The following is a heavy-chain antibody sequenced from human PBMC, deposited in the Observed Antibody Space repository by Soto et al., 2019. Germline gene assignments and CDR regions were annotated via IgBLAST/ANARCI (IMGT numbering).Heavy chain of an antibody. CDR2: TYYRSKWYN. Sequence: SQTLSLTCAISGDSVSSNSAAWNWIRQSPSRGLEWLGRTYYRSKWYNDYAVSVKSRITINPDTSKNQFTLQLNSVTPQDTAVYYCARQRAEVTANAFDIWGQGTLVTVSS. D-gene: IGHD2-21*02. V-gene: IGHV6-1*01. CDR3: ARQRAEVTANAFDI. CDR1: GDSVSSNSAA. J-gene: IGHJ3*02.